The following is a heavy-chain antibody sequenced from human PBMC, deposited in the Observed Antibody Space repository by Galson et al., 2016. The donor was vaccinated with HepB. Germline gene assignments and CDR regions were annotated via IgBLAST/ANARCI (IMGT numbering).Heavy chain of an antibody. CDR2: IHYSGST. J-gene: IGHJ4*02. CDR3: ARHSGVSSVTYQGIDY. V-gene: IGHV4-39*01. Sequence: LSLTCTVSGGSISRSAYYWGWIRQPPGKGREWIGSIHYSGSTSYYASLKSRVTISVDTSKDQFSLNLRSVTAADTAVYYCARHSGVSSVTYQGIDYWGQGTLVTVSS. D-gene: IGHD1-26*01. CDR1: GGSISRSAYY.